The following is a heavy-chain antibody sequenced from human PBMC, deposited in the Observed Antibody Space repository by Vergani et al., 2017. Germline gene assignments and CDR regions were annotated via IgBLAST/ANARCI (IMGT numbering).Heavy chain of an antibody. CDR1: GFTSSYYG. V-gene: IGHV3-30*03. Sequence: LHLVESGGGVVQPGRSLRLSCVVSGFTSSYYGMHWVRQAPGKGLEWVAVISYDGTQKYYADSVKGRFTISRDNSKSTLYLQMNSLRAEDTAVYYCARGASGDYVSSFDYWGQGTLVTVSS. D-gene: IGHD4-17*01. J-gene: IGHJ4*02. CDR3: ARGASGDYVSSFDY. CDR2: ISYDGTQK.